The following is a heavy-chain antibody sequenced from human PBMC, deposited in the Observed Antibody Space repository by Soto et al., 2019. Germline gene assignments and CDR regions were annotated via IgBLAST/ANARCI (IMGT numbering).Heavy chain of an antibody. CDR2: ISYDGSNK. J-gene: IGHJ4*02. CDR3: AKDYGYYYDSSGYSSPDY. V-gene: IGHV3-30*18. CDR1: GFTFSSYG. D-gene: IGHD3-22*01. Sequence: PGGSLRLSCAASGFTFSSYGMHWVRQAPGKGLEWVAVISYDGSNKYYADSVKGRFTISRDNSKNTLYLQMNSLRAEDTAVYYCAKDYGYYYDSSGYSSPDYWGQGTLVTVSS.